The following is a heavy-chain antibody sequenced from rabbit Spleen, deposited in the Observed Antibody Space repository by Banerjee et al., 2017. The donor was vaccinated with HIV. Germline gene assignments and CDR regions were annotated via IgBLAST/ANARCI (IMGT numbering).Heavy chain of an antibody. CDR2: IYTGNGKN. CDR3: ARDLTDAIGWNFGW. Sequence: QSLEESGGDLVKPGASLTLTCTASGFSFISSYDMSWVRQAPGKGLEWIGFIYTGNGKNYYASWAKGRFTISKSSSTTVTLQLTSLTAADTATYFCARDLTDAIGWNFGWWGQGTLVTVS. J-gene: IGHJ4*01. V-gene: IGHV1S40*01. D-gene: IGHD4-1*01. CDR1: GFSFISSYD.